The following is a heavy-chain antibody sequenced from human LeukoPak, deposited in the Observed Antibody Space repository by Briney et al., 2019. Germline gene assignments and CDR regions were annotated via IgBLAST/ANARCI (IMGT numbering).Heavy chain of an antibody. V-gene: IGHV1-2*02. CDR1: GYTFTGYY. J-gene: IGHJ4*02. D-gene: IGHD3-22*01. CDR2: INPNSGGT. Sequence: GASVKVSCKASGYTFTGYYMHWVRQAPGQGLEWMGWINPNSGGTNYPLKFQGRVTMTRDTSIGTAYMELSRLTSDDTAVYYCVPSNDYYYYFDYWGQGTLVTVSS. CDR3: VPSNDYYYYFDY.